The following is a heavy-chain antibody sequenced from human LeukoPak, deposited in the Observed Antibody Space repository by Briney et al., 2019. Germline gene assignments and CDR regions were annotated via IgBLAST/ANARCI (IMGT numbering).Heavy chain of an antibody. CDR2: IYPGDSDT. V-gene: IGHV5-51*01. CDR3: ARAQNYYYYGMDV. Sequence: GESLKISCKGSGYSFTSYWIGWVRQMPGKGLEWMGIIYPGDSDTRYSPSFQGQVNISADKSISTAYLQWSSLRASDTAMYYCARAQNYYYYGMDVWGQGTTVTVSS. J-gene: IGHJ6*02. CDR1: GYSFTSYW.